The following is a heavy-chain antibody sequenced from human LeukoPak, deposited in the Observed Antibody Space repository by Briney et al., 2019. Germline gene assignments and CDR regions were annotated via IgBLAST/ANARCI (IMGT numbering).Heavy chain of an antibody. J-gene: IGHJ3*02. D-gene: IGHD3-22*01. Sequence: PSETLSLTCTVSGYSITSAYYWSWIRQPPGKGLEWIGEINHSGSTNYNPSLKSRVTISVDTSKNQFSLKLSSVTAADTAVYYCARKRHYYDSSGYWGPRAFDIWGQGTMVTVSS. CDR1: GYSITSAYY. CDR2: INHSGST. V-gene: IGHV4-34*01. CDR3: ARKRHYYDSSGYWGPRAFDI.